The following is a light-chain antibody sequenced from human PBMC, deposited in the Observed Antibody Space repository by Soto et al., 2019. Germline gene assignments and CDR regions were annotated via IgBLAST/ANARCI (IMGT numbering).Light chain of an antibody. CDR1: QSVSSN. V-gene: IGKV3-15*01. CDR3: QQYNNWPRT. CDR2: DAS. Sequence: EIVMTQSPATLSVSPVERATLSCRASQSVSSNLAWYQQKPGQPPRLLIYDASTRATGIPARFSGSGSGTEFTLTISSLQSEDFAIYYCQQYNNWPRTFGQGTKVEIK. J-gene: IGKJ1*01.